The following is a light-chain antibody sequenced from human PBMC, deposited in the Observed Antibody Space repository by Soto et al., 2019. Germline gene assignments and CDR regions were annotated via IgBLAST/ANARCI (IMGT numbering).Light chain of an antibody. Sequence: VMTQSPATLSVSPGERATLSCRASQNLRSSLAWYQQKPGQXPRXXIYGASTRATGIPARFSGSGSGTEFTITISSLQSEDFEVYVCQQYNIWPQTFGQGTKVDIK. V-gene: IGKV3-15*01. CDR3: QQYNIWPQT. J-gene: IGKJ1*01. CDR1: QNLRSS. CDR2: GAS.